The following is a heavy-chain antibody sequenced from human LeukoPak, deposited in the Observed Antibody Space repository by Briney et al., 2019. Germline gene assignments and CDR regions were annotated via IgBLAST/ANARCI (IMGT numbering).Heavy chain of an antibody. CDR1: GGTFSSYA. CDR3: ARDSREGYNTMKLDY. CDR2: IIPILGIA. V-gene: IGHV1-69*04. Sequence: GASVKVSCKASGGTFSSYAISWVRQAPGQGLEWMGRIIPILGIANYAQKFQGRVTITADKSTSTPYMELSSLRSEDTAVYYCARDSREGYNTMKLDYWGQGTLVTVSS. J-gene: IGHJ4*02. D-gene: IGHD5-24*01.